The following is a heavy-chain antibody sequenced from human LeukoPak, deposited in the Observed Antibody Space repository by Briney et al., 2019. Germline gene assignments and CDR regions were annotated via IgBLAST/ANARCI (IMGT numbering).Heavy chain of an antibody. CDR3: ARDLVANNWFDP. J-gene: IGHJ5*02. CDR1: GFTFSSYG. CDR2: IWYDGSNK. D-gene: IGHD2-15*01. V-gene: IGHV3-33*01. Sequence: PGRSLRLSCAASGFTFSSYGMHWVRQAPGKGLEWVAVIWYDGSNKYYADSVKGRFTISRDNSKNTLYLQMNSLRAEDTAVYYCARDLVANNWFDPWGQGTLVTVSS.